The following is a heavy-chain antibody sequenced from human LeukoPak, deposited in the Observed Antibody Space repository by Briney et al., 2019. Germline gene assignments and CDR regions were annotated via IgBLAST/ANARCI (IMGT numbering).Heavy chain of an antibody. V-gene: IGHV3-30*04. J-gene: IGHJ3*02. D-gene: IGHD3-10*01. Sequence: GTSLRLSCAASGFTFSNYAMHWVRQAPGQGLEWVAFISYDGYMKYYADSVKGRFTISRDNSKNTLYLQTNSLRAEDTAVYYCVRESVDGSGSGAFDIWGQGTMVSVSS. CDR2: ISYDGYMK. CDR1: GFTFSNYA. CDR3: VRESVDGSGSGAFDI.